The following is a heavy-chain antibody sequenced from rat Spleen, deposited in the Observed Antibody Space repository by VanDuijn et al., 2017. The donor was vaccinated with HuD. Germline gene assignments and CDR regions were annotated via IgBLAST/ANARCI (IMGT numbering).Heavy chain of an antibody. V-gene: IGHV5-25*01. Sequence: EVQLVESGGGLVQPGSPLKLSCAASGFIFSNYDMAWVRQAPTTGLEWVASISPSGGNTYYRDSVKGRFTVSRDNTKSTLYLQMDSLRSEDTATYYCVRQETSGYSNWFTYWGQGTLVTVSS. CDR1: GFIFSNYD. CDR3: VRQETSGYSNWFTY. CDR2: ISPSGGNT. D-gene: IGHD4-3*01. J-gene: IGHJ3*01.